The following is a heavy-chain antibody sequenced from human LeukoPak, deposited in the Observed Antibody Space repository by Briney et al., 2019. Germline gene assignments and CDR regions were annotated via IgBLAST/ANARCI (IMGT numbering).Heavy chain of an antibody. CDR3: AKRDAYDTSGFSPLFDY. D-gene: IGHD3-22*01. CDR2: ITGDGGSS. CDR1: GFTFSNYA. J-gene: IGHJ4*02. V-gene: IGHV3-23*01. Sequence: GGSLRLSCAASGFTFSNYAMSWVRQAPGKGLEWLSAITGDGGSSYYADSVKGRFTISRDNSKNTLYLQVTSLRAEDTAVYYCAKRDAYDTSGFSPLFDYWGQGTLVTVSS.